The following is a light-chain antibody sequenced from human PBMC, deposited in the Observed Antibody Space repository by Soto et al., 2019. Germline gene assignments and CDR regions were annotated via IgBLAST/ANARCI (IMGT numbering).Light chain of an antibody. J-gene: IGLJ1*01. V-gene: IGLV1-44*01. CDR3: AAWDDSLNGSV. CDR1: SSNIGSNA. Sequence: QSVLTQPPSASGTPGQRVTISCSGSSSNIGSNAVNWYQQVPGTAPKLLIYTNSQRPSGVPDRFSGSKSGTSASLAISGLQSEDGADYYCAAWDDSLNGSVFGPGTKLTVL. CDR2: TNS.